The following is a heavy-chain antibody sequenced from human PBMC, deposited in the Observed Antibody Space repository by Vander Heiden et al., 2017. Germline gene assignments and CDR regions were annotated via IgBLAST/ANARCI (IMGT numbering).Heavy chain of an antibody. CDR3: ASSGDAVLAFDI. J-gene: IGHJ3*02. V-gene: IGHV3-53*01. Sequence: EVQLVESGGDLIQPVGSLRLSCPASRFTVSSNYLTWVRQAPGEGLEWVSVIYSCGSTYYADSVKGRFTISRDNSKKTLYLQMNSLRAEDTAVYYCASSGDAVLAFDIWGQGTMVTVSS. CDR2: IYSCGST. CDR1: RFTVSSNY. D-gene: IGHD2-21*02.